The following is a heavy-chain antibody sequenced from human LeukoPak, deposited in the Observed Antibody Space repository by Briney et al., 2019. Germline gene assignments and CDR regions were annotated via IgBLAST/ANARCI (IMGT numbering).Heavy chain of an antibody. D-gene: IGHD1-26*01. CDR3: AREHTSGTYYIDY. CDR2: ISNSGSTI. J-gene: IGHJ4*02. CDR1: GFTFSDYY. V-gene: IGHV3-11*01. Sequence: GGSLRLSCAASGFTFSDYYMTWIRQAPGKGLEWVSYISNSGSTIYYADSVKGRFTISRDNGKNSLYLQINSLRAEDTAVYYCAREHTSGTYYIDYWGQGTLVTVSS.